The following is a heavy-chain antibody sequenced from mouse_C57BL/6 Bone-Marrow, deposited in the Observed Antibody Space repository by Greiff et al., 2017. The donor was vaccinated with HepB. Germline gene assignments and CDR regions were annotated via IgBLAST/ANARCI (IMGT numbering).Heavy chain of an antibody. J-gene: IGHJ3*01. D-gene: IGHD2-4*01. CDR2: IDPSDSYT. CDR1: GYTFTSYW. Sequence: VKLQQPGAELVKPGASVKLSCKASGYTFTSYWMQWVKQRPGQGLEWIGEIDPSDSYTNYNQKFKGKATLTVDTSSSTAYMQLSSLTSEDSAVYYCARADYGAWFAYWGQGTLVTVSA. V-gene: IGHV1-50*01. CDR3: ARADYGAWFAY.